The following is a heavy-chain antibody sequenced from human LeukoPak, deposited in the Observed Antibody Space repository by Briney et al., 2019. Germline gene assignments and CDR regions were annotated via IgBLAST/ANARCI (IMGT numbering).Heavy chain of an antibody. J-gene: IGHJ3*02. Sequence: PSETLSLTCAVSGGSISSGGYSWSWIRQPPGKGLEWIGYIYHSESTYYNPSLKSRVTISVDRSKNQFSLKLSSVTAADTAVYYCARGDSAYDAFDIWGQGTMVTVSS. CDR1: GGSISSGGYS. CDR3: ARGDSAYDAFDI. CDR2: IYHSEST. D-gene: IGHD3-16*01. V-gene: IGHV4-30-2*01.